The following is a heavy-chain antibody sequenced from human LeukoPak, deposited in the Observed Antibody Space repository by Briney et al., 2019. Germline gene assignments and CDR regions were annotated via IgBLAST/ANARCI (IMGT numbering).Heavy chain of an antibody. CDR3: ARTYYRKYCSGGSCYRDVDAFDI. D-gene: IGHD2-15*01. J-gene: IGHJ3*02. Sequence: ASAKVSCKASGYTFTSYDINWVRQATGQGLEWMGWMNPNSGNTGYAQKFQGRVTMARNTSISTAYMELSSLRSEDTAVYYCARTYYRKYCSGGSCYRDVDAFDIWGQGTVVTVSS. V-gene: IGHV1-8*01. CDR2: MNPNSGNT. CDR1: GYTFTSYD.